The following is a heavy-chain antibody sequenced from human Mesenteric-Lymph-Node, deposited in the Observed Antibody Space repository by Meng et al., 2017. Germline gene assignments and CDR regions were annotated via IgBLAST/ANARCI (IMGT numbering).Heavy chain of an antibody. V-gene: IGHV6-1*01. D-gene: IGHD1-26*01. CDR1: EDSVSSNSAA. CDR2: TYYRSKWYN. Sequence: SETLSLTCAISEDSVSSNSAAWNWIRQSPSRGLEWLGRTYYRSKWYNDYAVSVKSRITINPDTSKNQFSLQLNSVTPEDTAVYYCARCSGSYFGGVFDYWGQGTLVTVSS. CDR3: ARCSGSYFGGVFDY. J-gene: IGHJ4*02.